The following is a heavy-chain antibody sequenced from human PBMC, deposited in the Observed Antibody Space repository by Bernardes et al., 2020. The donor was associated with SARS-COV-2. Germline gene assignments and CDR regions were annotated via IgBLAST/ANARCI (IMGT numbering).Heavy chain of an antibody. CDR2: LSGDGRTT. Sequence: GGSLRLSCTASGFTFSSYWMHWVRQAPGKGLEWVSRLSGDGRTTTYADSVKGRFTISRDNARNTLYLQMNSLRAEDTAVYYCVRGPSDGHGRFEYWGQGTLGTVSS. CDR3: VRGPSDGHGRFEY. V-gene: IGHV3-74*01. CDR1: GFTFSSYW. J-gene: IGHJ4*02.